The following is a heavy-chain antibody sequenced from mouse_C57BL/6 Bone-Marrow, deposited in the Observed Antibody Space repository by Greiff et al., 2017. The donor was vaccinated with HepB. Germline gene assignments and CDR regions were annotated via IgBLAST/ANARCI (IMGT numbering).Heavy chain of an antibody. CDR2: IRNKANGYTT. V-gene: IGHV7-3*01. Sequence: EVMLVESGGGLVQPGGSLSLSCAASGFTFTDYYMSWVRQPPGKALEWLGFIRNKANGYTTEYSASVKGRFTISRDNSQSILYLQMNALIAEDSATYYCARGDYSNYSYWGQGTLVTVSA. J-gene: IGHJ3*01. CDR1: GFTFTDYY. D-gene: IGHD2-5*01. CDR3: ARGDYSNYSY.